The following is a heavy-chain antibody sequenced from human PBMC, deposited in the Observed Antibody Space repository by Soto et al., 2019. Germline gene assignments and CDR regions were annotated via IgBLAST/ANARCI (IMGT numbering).Heavy chain of an antibody. J-gene: IGHJ4*02. Sequence: QVQLQESGPGLINPSQTLSLTCDVSGASISSGGSYWTWIRQHPGKGLEWIGNIYYSGTTQYNPSLKSRVSISVDTSKNQFSLKLRSVTAADTALYYCARERQMVTPYFEYWGQGTPVTVSS. V-gene: IGHV4-31*11. CDR1: GASISSGGSY. D-gene: IGHD2-21*02. CDR3: ARERQMVTPYFEY. CDR2: IYYSGTT.